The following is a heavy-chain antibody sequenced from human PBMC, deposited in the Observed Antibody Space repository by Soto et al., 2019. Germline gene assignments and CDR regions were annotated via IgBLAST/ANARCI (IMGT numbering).Heavy chain of an antibody. D-gene: IGHD5-12*01. CDR2: IWYDGSNK. J-gene: IGHJ4*02. CDR3: ARDRGYSGYDQIDY. CDR1: GFTFSSYC. Sequence: GGSLRLSCAASGFTFSSYCMHWVRQAPGKGLEWVAVIWYDGSNKYYADSVKGRFTISRDNSKNTLYLQMNSLRAEDTAVYYCARDRGYSGYDQIDYWGQGTLVTVSS. V-gene: IGHV3-33*01.